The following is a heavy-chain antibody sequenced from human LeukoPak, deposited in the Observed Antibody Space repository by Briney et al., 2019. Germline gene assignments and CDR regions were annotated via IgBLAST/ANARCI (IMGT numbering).Heavy chain of an antibody. CDR2: ISSSSSTI. V-gene: IGHV3-48*04. D-gene: IGHD2-2*01. CDR1: GFTFSSYS. CDR3: ARAYSGGGIVVVPAAN. Sequence: GGSLRLSCAASGFTFSSYSFNWVRQAPGKGLVWVSYISSSSSTICYADSVKGRFTISRDDAKNSLYLQMNSLRAEDTAVYYCARAYSGGGIVVVPAANWGQGTLVTVSS. J-gene: IGHJ4*02.